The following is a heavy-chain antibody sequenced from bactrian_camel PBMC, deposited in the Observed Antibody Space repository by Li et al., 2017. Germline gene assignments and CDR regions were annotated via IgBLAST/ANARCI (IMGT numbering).Heavy chain of an antibody. J-gene: IGHJ4*01. Sequence: QLVESGGGSVQAGGSLRLTCTASTTTCMAWFRQAPGKEREGVAGIRTGPTNVGDTYFADSVKGRFTIVRDDVKNILYLQMNSLEPADSAMYYCAARSYTVLGGCEGSQGYAYGQGTQVTVS. CDR2: IRTGPTNVGDT. D-gene: IGHD6*01. V-gene: IGHV3S1*01. CDR1: TTTC.